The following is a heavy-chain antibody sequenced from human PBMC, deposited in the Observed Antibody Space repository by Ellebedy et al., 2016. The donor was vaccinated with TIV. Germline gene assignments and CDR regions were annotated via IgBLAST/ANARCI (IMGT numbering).Heavy chain of an antibody. CDR1: AYTFTSSD. J-gene: IGHJ6*02. CDR2: MNPNSGYT. CDR3: ARRDGMDV. V-gene: IGHV1-8*01. Sequence: ASVKVSXXASAYTFTSSDINWVRQATGQGLEWMAWMNPNSGYTGYAQNFQGRITVTSDTSISTAYMELSSLRSEDTAVYYCARRDGMDVWGQGTTVTVSS.